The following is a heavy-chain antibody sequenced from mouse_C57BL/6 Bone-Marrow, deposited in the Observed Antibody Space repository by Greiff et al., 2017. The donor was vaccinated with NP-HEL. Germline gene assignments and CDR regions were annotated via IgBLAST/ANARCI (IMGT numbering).Heavy chain of an antibody. Sequence: QVQLQQPGAELVKPGASVKMSCKASGYTFTSYWITWVKQRPGQGLEWIGDIYPGSGSTNYNETFKSKATLTVDTSSSTAYMQLSSLTSEDSAGYYCARDYVYFDVWGTGTTVTVSS. V-gene: IGHV1-55*01. CDR3: ARDYVYFDV. D-gene: IGHD1-1*02. J-gene: IGHJ1*03. CDR1: GYTFTSYW. CDR2: IYPGSGST.